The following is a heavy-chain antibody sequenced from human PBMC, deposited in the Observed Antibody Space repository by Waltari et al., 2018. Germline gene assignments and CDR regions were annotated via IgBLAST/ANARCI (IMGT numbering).Heavy chain of an antibody. D-gene: IGHD2-21*01. J-gene: IGHJ4*02. Sequence: QVHLEESGPRLVKPSGTVSLTCAVSGVSISASTWWTWVRQPPGKGLEYIGEVFYSGRTQYNPSLKNRVTISVDKSRNNFSLQLTSVTAADTAVYFCANINRAVLGAYNYWGQGILVSVSS. V-gene: IGHV4-4*02. CDR1: GVSISASTW. CDR2: VFYSGRT. CDR3: ANINRAVLGAYNY.